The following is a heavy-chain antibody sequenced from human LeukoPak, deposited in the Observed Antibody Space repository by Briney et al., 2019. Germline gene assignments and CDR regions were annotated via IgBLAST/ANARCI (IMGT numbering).Heavy chain of an antibody. CDR1: GFTLSSYG. J-gene: IGHJ3*02. V-gene: IGHV3-30*02. CDR3: AKPTIIVSRGGAFDI. CDR2: IRYDGSNK. Sequence: GGSLRLSCAASGFTLSSYGMHWVRQAPGKGLEWVAFIRYDGSNKYYADSVKGRFTISRDNSKNTLYLQMNSLRAEDTAVYYCAKPTIIVSRGGAFDIWGQGTMVTVSS. D-gene: IGHD2-15*01.